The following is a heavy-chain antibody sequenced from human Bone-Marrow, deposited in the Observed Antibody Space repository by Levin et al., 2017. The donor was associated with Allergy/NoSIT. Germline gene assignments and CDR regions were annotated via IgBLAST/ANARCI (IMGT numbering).Heavy chain of an antibody. CDR1: GFTFSSYD. J-gene: IGHJ4*02. CDR3: ARVALPRYCTSTSCSDSGYYFDY. Sequence: PGGSLRLSCAASGFTFSSYDMHWVRQATGRGLEWVSAIGTAADSYYSGSVKGRFTVYRDNAKNSFYLQMNSLRAGDTAVYYCARVALPRYCTSTSCSDSGYYFDYWGQGTLVTVSS. D-gene: IGHD2-2*01. V-gene: IGHV3-13*04. CDR2: IGTAADS.